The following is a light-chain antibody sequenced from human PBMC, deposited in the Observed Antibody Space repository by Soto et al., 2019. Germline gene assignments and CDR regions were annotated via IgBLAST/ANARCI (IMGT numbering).Light chain of an antibody. V-gene: IGKV3-11*01. CDR3: QQRCEWPLT. CDR1: QSIRSK. Sequence: EVVLTQSPDTLSLSPGERATLFCRASQSIRSKLAWYQQKPGQPPRLLICDASNRATGVPTRFSGSGSGTDFTLTISSLQPEDFVVYCWQQRCEWPLTFGRGTRLE. CDR2: DAS. J-gene: IGKJ5*01.